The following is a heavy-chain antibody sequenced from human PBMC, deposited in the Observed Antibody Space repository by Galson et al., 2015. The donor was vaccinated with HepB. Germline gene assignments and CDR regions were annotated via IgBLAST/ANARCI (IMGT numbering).Heavy chain of an antibody. J-gene: IGHJ6*02. V-gene: IGHV3-30*03. CDR2: ISYDGSNK. CDR1: GFTFSSYG. D-gene: IGHD2-8*01. CDR3: ARVRCTNGVCLDYYYYYGMDV. Sequence: SLRLSCAASGFTFSSYGMHWVRQAPGKGLEWVAVISYDGSNKYYADSVKGRFTISRDNSKNTLYLQMNSLRAEDTAVYYCARVRCTNGVCLDYYYYYGMDVWGQGTTVTVSS.